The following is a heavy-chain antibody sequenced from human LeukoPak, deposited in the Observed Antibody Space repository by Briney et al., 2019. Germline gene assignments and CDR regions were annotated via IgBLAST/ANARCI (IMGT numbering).Heavy chain of an antibody. CDR1: GGSFGGYS. Sequence: SETRSLTCAVDGGSFGGYSGSWVSQPPGKGLEWIGEINQSRSTNYNPAHKSRVTISVDTSKNQFSLKLSSVPAADTAVYYCARCFGTPSPYYMDVWGKGATVTVSS. J-gene: IGHJ6*03. CDR2: INQSRST. D-gene: IGHD3-10*01. V-gene: IGHV4-34*01. CDR3: ARCFGTPSPYYMDV.